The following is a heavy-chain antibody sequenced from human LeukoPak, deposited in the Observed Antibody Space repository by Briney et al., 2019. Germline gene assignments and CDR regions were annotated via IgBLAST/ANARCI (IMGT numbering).Heavy chain of an antibody. Sequence: GGSLRLSCAASGFTFSDYYMSWIRQAPGKGLEWVSYISSSGSTIYYADSVKGRFTISRDNAKNSLYLQMNSLRAEDTAVYYCASEIAAAGTLRDYWGQGTLVTVSS. V-gene: IGHV3-11*01. J-gene: IGHJ4*02. CDR2: ISSSGSTI. CDR1: GFTFSDYY. D-gene: IGHD6-13*01. CDR3: ASEIAAAGTLRDY.